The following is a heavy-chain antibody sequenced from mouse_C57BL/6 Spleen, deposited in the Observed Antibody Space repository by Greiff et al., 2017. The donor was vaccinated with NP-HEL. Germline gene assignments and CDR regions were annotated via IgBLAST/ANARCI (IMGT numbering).Heavy chain of an antibody. J-gene: IGHJ3*01. D-gene: IGHD3-1*01. CDR1: GYAFSSSW. V-gene: IGHV1-82*01. Sequence: QVQLQQSGPELVKPGASVKISCKASGYAFSSSWMNWVKRRPGKGLEWIGRIYPGDGDTNYNGKFKGKATLTADKSSSTAYMQLSSLTSEDSAVYFCEGYNSPFAYWGQGTLVTVSA. CDR2: IYPGDGDT. CDR3: EGYNSPFAY.